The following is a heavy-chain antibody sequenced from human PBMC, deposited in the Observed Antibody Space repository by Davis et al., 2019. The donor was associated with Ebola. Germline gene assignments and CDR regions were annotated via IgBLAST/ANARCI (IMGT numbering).Heavy chain of an antibody. Sequence: GESLKISCAASGFTVSSNYMTWVRQAPGTGLEWVSGIYSGGSTYCADSVKGRFTISRDNSKNTLFLQMNTLRAEDAAVYYCAGGTRSGWHLEYWGQGTLVTVSS. CDR3: AGGTRSGWHLEY. J-gene: IGHJ4*02. D-gene: IGHD6-19*01. CDR1: GFTVSSNY. CDR2: IYSGGST. V-gene: IGHV3-53*01.